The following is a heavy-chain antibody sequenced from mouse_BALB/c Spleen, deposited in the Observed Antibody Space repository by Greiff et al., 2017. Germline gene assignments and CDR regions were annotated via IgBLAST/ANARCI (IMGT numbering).Heavy chain of an antibody. Sequence: EVHLVESGGGLVKPGGSLKLSCAASGFTFSSYAMSWVRQSPEKRLEWVAEISSGGSYTYYPDTVTGRFTISRDNAKNTLYLEMSSLRSEDTAMYYCASWEGPFAYWGQGTLVTVSA. V-gene: IGHV5-9-4*01. J-gene: IGHJ3*01. CDR1: GFTFSSYA. CDR2: ISSGGSYT. CDR3: ASWEGPFAY. D-gene: IGHD3-3*01.